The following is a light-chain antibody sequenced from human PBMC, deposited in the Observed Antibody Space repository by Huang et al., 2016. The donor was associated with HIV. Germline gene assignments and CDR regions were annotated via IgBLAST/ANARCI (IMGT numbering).Light chain of an antibody. CDR2: AAS. CDR1: QSVSGF. V-gene: IGKV3-11*01. CDR3: QHRGNWPPSYT. J-gene: IGKJ2*01. Sequence: DIVLTQSPATLSLSPGERATLSCRASQSVSGFLGWYQQKPGQAPRLLIYAASHRASGIPARFSGSGSGTDFTLTISSLVPEDFAVYYCQHRGNWPPSYTFGQGTKLEIK.